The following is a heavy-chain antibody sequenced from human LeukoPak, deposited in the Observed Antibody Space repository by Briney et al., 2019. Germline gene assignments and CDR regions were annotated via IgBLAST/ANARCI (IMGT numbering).Heavy chain of an antibody. CDR3: ARGFDGYYGFDI. V-gene: IGHV3-7*05. J-gene: IGHJ3*02. D-gene: IGHD5-24*01. CDR1: GFTLSIYW. CDR2: INQDGSEK. Sequence: PGGSLRLSCEASGFTLSIYWMSWVRQAPGKGLEWVANINQDGSEKCYVDSVKGRFTISRDNAKKSLYLQMNSLRVEDTAVYYCARGFDGYYGFDIWGQGTMVTVSS.